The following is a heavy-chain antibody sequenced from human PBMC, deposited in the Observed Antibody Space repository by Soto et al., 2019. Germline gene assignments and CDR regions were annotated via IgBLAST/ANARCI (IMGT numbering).Heavy chain of an antibody. V-gene: IGHV5-51*01. D-gene: IGHD3-3*01. CDR2: IYPGDSDT. CDR1: GYSFTSYW. Sequence: GESLKISCNGSGYSFTSYWIGWVRQMPGKGLEWMGIIYPGDSDTRYSPSFQGQVTISADKSISTAYLQWSSLKASDTAMYYCARYRDDYDFWSGYRWGHLKVWGQGTLVTVSS. J-gene: IGHJ4*02. CDR3: ARYRDDYDFWSGYRWGHLKV.